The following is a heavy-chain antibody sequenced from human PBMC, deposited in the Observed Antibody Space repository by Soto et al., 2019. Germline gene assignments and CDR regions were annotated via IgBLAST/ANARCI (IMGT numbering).Heavy chain of an antibody. Sequence: GASVKVSCKASGYTFTSYGISWVRQAPGQGLEWMGWISAYNGNTNYAQKLQGRVTMTTDTSTSTAYMELRSLRSDDTAVYYCARSNIVVVVAATEIDYWGQGTLGTVSS. D-gene: IGHD2-15*01. V-gene: IGHV1-18*01. CDR3: ARSNIVVVVAATEIDY. CDR2: ISAYNGNT. J-gene: IGHJ4*02. CDR1: GYTFTSYG.